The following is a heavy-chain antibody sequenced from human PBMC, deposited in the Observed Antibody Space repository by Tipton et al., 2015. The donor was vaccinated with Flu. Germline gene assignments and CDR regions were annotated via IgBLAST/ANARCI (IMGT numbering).Heavy chain of an antibody. Sequence: SLRLSCAASGFSFSSYAMNWVRQAPGKGLEWVSFISGSTERTYYADSVQGRFTISRDNTKNSLYLQMDSLRVGDTAMYFCAKLGPFSFASGDWYFDLWGRGTPVTVPS. D-gene: IGHD3-10*01. CDR3: AKLGPFSFASGDWYFDL. CDR2: ISGSTERT. V-gene: IGHV3-23*01. J-gene: IGHJ2*01. CDR1: GFSFSSYA.